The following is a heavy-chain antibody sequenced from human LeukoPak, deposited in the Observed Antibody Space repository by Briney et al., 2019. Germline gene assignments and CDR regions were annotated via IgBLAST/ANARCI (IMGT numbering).Heavy chain of an antibody. CDR1: GGSISSSSYY. Sequence: SETRSLTCTVSGGSISSSSYYWGWIRQPPGKGLEWIGRIYYSGSTYYNPSLKSRVTISVDTSKNQFSLKLSSVTAEDTAVYYCARGIAAAGGYYFDYWGQGTLVTVSS. V-gene: IGHV4-39*01. J-gene: IGHJ4*02. CDR3: ARGIAAAGGYYFDY. CDR2: IYYSGST. D-gene: IGHD6-13*01.